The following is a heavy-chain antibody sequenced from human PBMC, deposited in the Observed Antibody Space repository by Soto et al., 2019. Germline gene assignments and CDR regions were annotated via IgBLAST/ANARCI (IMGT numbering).Heavy chain of an antibody. J-gene: IGHJ4*02. D-gene: IGHD1-7*01. CDR3: ARRKAWGGTSTFDY. V-gene: IGHV5-10-1*01. Sequence: PSFQGHVTISADKSISTAYLQWSSLKASDTAMYYCARRKAWGGTSTFDYWGQGTLVTVSS.